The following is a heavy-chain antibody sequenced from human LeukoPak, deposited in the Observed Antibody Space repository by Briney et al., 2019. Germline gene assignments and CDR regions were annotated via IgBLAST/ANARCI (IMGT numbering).Heavy chain of an antibody. D-gene: IGHD3-22*01. CDR3: AKDTYDSSGYYHAYY. V-gene: IGHV3-23*01. CDR1: GFTFSSYA. Sequence: GGSLRLSCAASGFTFSSYAMSWVRQAPGKGLEWVSAISGSGGSTYYADSVKGRFTISRDNSKNTLYLQMNSLRAEDTAVYYCAKDTYDSSGYYHAYYWGQGTLVTVSS. CDR2: ISGSGGST. J-gene: IGHJ4*02.